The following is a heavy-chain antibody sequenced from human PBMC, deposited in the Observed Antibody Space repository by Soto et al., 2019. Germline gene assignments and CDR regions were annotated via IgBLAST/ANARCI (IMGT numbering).Heavy chain of an antibody. V-gene: IGHV3-23*01. CDR2: ISGSGGST. CDR1: GFTFSSYA. Sequence: EVQLLESGGGLVQPGGSLRLSCAASGFTFSSYAMSWVRQAPGKGLEWVAAISGSGGSTYYADSVKGRFTISRDNSKNTLYLHMNSLRAEDTDVSYCAKDRAARAYANWFDPWGQGTLVTVSS. CDR3: AKDRAARAYANWFDP. J-gene: IGHJ5*02. D-gene: IGHD5-18*01.